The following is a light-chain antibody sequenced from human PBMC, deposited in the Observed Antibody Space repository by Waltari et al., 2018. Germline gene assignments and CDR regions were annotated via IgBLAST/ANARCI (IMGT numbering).Light chain of an antibody. CDR3: MQAITLPLT. CDR2: EVS. V-gene: IGKV2-29*02. J-gene: IGKJ4*01. CDR1: QSLLFSDGKTY. Sequence: DIVMTQTPLSLSVTPGQPASISCKSSQSLLFSDGKTYLYWYLQKPGQSPQLLIHEVSSRFSGVPDRFSCSGLGKDFPLKIRRVEGEDFCVYYFMQAITLPLTFGGGTKVEIK.